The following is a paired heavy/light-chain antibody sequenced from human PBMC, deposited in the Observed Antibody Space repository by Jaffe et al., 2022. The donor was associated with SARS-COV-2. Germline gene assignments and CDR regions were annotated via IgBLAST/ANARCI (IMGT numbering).Light chain of an antibody. J-gene: IGLJ2*01. CDR3: ATWDDSLSGQV. V-gene: IGLV1-47*01. Sequence: QSVLTQPPSASGTPGQRVTISCSGSNSNIGSNYVYWYQQLPGTAPKLLIYRNNQRPSGVPDRFSGSKSGTSASLAISGLRSEDEADYYCATWDDSLSGQVFGGGTKLTVL. CDR1: NSNIGSNY. CDR2: RNN.
Heavy chain of an antibody. Sequence: QVQLVESGGGVVQPGRSLRLSCAASGFTFSTYGVHWVRQAPGKGLEWVAVMSYDGSNKYHADSVKGRFTISRDNSKNTLYLQMNNLRAEDTAVYYCAKVETAYCSGGSCYGDYYYGMDVWGQGTTVTVSS. J-gene: IGHJ6*02. V-gene: IGHV3-30*18. D-gene: IGHD2-15*01. CDR3: AKVETAYCSGGSCYGDYYYGMDV. CDR2: MSYDGSNK. CDR1: GFTFSTYG.